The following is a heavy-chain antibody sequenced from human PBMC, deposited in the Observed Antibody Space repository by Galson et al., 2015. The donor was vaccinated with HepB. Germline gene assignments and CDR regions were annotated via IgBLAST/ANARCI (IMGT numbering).Heavy chain of an antibody. D-gene: IGHD3-22*01. V-gene: IGHV1-8*01. CDR1: GYTFTSYD. J-gene: IGHJ6*02. CDR3: ARVLVVVSRSGMDV. Sequence: SVKVSCKASGYTFTSYDINWVRQATGQGLEWMGWMNPNSGNTGYAQKFQGRVTMTRNTSISTAYMELSSLRSEDTAVYYCARVLVVVSRSGMDVWGQGTTVTVSS. CDR2: MNPNSGNT.